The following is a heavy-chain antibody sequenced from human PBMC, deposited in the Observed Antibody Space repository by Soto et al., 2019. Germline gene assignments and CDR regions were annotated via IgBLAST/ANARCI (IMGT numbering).Heavy chain of an antibody. J-gene: IGHJ6*02. D-gene: IGHD2-2*01. V-gene: IGHV3-33*01. Sequence: GGSLRLSCAASGFTFSSYGMHWVRQAPGKGLEWVAVIWYDGSNKYYADSVKGRFTISRDNSKNTLYLQMNSLRAEDTAVYYCARDRCSSTSCYLTLYYYYYGMDVWGQGTTVTVSS. CDR2: IWYDGSNK. CDR1: GFTFSSYG. CDR3: ARDRCSSTSCYLTLYYYYYGMDV.